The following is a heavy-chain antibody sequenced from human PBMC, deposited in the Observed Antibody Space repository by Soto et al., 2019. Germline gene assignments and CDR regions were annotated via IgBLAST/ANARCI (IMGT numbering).Heavy chain of an antibody. CDR2: IIPIFGTA. D-gene: IGHD1-1*01. CDR3: ARDHPGTTGDYFDY. J-gene: IGHJ4*02. V-gene: IGHV1-69*01. CDR1: GGTFSNYA. Sequence: QVQLVQSGAEVKKPGSSMKVSCKASGGTFSNYAINWVRQAPGQGLEWMGGIIPIFGTANYAQKFQGRVTITADVSTSTAYMELSSLRSEDTAVYYCARDHPGTTGDYFDYWGQATLVTVSS.